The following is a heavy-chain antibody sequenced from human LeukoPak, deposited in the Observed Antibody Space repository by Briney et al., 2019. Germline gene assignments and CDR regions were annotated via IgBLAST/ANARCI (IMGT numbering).Heavy chain of an antibody. CDR2: ISSRSSYI. CDR3: ARGEGY. Sequence: GGSLRLSCAASGFTFSSYSMNWVRQAPGKGLEWVSSISSRSSYIYYADTVKGRFTISRDNAKNSLYLQMNSLRAEGKGVYYCARGEGYWGQGTLVTVSS. D-gene: IGHD1-26*01. CDR1: GFTFSSYS. J-gene: IGHJ1*01. V-gene: IGHV3-21*01.